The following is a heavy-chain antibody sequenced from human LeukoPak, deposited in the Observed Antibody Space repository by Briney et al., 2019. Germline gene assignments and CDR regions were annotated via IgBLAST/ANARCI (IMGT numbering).Heavy chain of an antibody. Sequence: PGGSLRLSCAASGFTFSSYWMSWVRQAPGKGLEWVVSINYSGTTYYNPSLRSRLSISVDTSRTQFFLTLNSVTAADTAVYYCARLFDSWGRGILVTVSS. CDR3: ARLFDS. CDR2: INYSGTT. CDR1: GFTFSSYW. V-gene: IGHV4-59*04. J-gene: IGHJ4*02.